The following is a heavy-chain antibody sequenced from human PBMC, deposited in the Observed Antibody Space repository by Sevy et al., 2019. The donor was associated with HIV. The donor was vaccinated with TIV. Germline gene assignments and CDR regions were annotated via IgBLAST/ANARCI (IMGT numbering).Heavy chain of an antibody. Sequence: SETLSLTCTVSGGSISSYDWSWIRQPPGKGLEWIGYIYYSGSTNYNPSVKSRVTISVDTSKNQFSLKLSSLTAADTAVYYCACEYGGNSEVAFDIWGQGTMVTVSS. CDR3: ACEYGGNSEVAFDI. V-gene: IGHV4-59*13. D-gene: IGHD2-21*02. CDR1: GGSISSYD. CDR2: IYYSGST. J-gene: IGHJ3*02.